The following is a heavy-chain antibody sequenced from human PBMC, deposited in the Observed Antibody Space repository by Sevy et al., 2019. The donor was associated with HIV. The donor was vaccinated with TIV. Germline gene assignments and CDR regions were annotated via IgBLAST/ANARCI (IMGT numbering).Heavy chain of an antibody. CDR3: ARDTLAAARRGGEGGYFDY. V-gene: IGHV1-69*13. J-gene: IGHJ4*02. D-gene: IGHD6-6*01. Sequence: ASVKVSCKASGGTFSSYAISWVRQAPGQGLEWMGGIIPIFGTANYAQKFQGRVTITADESTSRAYMELSSLRSEDTAVYCGARDTLAAARRGGEGGYFDYWGQGTLVTVSS. CDR2: IIPIFGTA. CDR1: GGTFSSYA.